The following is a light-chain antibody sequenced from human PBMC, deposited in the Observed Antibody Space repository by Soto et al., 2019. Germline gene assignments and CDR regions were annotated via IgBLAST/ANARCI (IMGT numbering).Light chain of an antibody. CDR2: DAS. CDR3: QQRSNWPRT. Sequence: THSPATLSVSPGERATLSYRASQSVSSNLAWYQQKPGQAPRLLIYDASNRATGAPARISGSGSGTDFTLTISSLETEDFAVYYCQQRSNWPRTFGQGTKVDIK. J-gene: IGKJ1*01. CDR1: QSVSSN. V-gene: IGKV3-11*01.